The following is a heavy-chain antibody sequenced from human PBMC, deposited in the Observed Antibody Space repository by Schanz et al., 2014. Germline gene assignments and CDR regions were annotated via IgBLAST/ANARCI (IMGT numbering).Heavy chain of an antibody. Sequence: EVQLLESGGGLVQPGGSLRLSCVASGFTFFGSFAMSWVRQAPGKGLEWVSGMSGSGSTADYADSVKGRFIISRDSSKNTLFLQMNSLRAEDTAVYFCARDGGRDGYNLAFDVWGQGTLVTVSS. CDR2: MSGSGSTA. D-gene: IGHD5-12*01. V-gene: IGHV3-23*01. CDR3: ARDGGRDGYNLAFDV. CDR1: GFTFFGSFA. J-gene: IGHJ3*01.